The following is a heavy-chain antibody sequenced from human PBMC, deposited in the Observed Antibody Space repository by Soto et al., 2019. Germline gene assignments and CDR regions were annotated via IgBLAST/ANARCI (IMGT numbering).Heavy chain of an antibody. V-gene: IGHV3-23*01. D-gene: IGHD4-17*01. CDR1: GFTFTSYA. Sequence: EVQLLESGGGLVQPGGSLKLSGAASGFTFTSYAMGGFRQAQGKGWEGVSAISGSGGSTYYADSVKGRFTISRDNSKNTLYLQMNSLRAEDTAVYYCAICAGTTVTNSNFDYWGQGTLVTVSS. J-gene: IGHJ4*02. CDR2: ISGSGGST. CDR3: AICAGTTVTNSNFDY.